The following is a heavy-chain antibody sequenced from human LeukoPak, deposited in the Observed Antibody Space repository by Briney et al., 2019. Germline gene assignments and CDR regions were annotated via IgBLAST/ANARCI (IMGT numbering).Heavy chain of an antibody. CDR2: ISSSGGTI. V-gene: IGHV3-48*03. CDR3: ARAGYYYDSSGPSHYYYYFMDV. D-gene: IGHD3-22*01. Sequence: PGGSLRLSCAASGFTFSTYEMNWVRQAPGKGLEWVSYISSSGGTIYYADSVKGRFTTSRDNAKNSLYLQMNSLRADDTAVYYCARAGYYYDSSGPSHYYYYFMDVWGKGTTVTVSS. J-gene: IGHJ6*03. CDR1: GFTFSTYE.